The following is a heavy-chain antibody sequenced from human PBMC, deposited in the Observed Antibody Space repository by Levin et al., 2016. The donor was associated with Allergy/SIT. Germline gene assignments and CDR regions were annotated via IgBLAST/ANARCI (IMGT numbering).Heavy chain of an antibody. CDR3: ASLWFGEYFYGMDV. D-gene: IGHD3-10*01. J-gene: IGHJ6*02. Sequence: WIRQPPGKGLEWVSYISSSSSTIYYADSVKGRFTISRDNAKNSPYLQMNSLRAEDTAVYYCASLWFGEYFYGMDVWGQGTTVTVSS. CDR2: ISSSSSTI. V-gene: IGHV3-48*01.